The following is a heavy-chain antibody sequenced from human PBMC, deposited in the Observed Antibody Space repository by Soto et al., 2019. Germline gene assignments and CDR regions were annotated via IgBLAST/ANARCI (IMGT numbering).Heavy chain of an antibody. D-gene: IGHD5-12*01. CDR2: ISYDGTYK. J-gene: IGHJ6*02. Sequence: GGSLRLSCAASGFTFNNFAMHWVRQSPGKGLEWVAFISYDGTYKYYADSVRGRFTVYRDNSKSTLFLQMNSLKFEDTAVYVCANEVDVAFSSLQYGMDVWGQGTTVTVSS. CDR1: GFTFNNFA. CDR3: ANEVDVAFSSLQYGMDV. V-gene: IGHV3-30*14.